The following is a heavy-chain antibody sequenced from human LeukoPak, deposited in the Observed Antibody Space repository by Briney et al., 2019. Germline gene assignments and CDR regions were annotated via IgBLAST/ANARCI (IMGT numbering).Heavy chain of an antibody. CDR3: ARDRGIFDY. J-gene: IGHJ4*02. Sequence: GGSLTPSRALSALSLSTDRPSCARHPPGKGREWVLYISISSKTIHYADSVESRFTNSRDKAKNSLYMQMNSLRDEDSAVYYCARDRGIFDYWGQGTLVTVSS. CDR1: ALSLSTDR. CDR2: ISISSKTI. V-gene: IGHV3-48*02.